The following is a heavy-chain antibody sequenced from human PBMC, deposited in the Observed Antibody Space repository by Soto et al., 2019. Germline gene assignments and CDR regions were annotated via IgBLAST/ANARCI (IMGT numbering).Heavy chain of an antibody. CDR3: ARASSPFLDLVSVFDP. J-gene: IGHJ5*02. V-gene: IGHV1-46*01. D-gene: IGHD2-15*01. CDR2: INPSGGST. Sequence: ASVKVSCKASGYTFTSYYMHWVRQAPGQGLEWMGIINPSGGSTSYAQKFQGRVTMTRDTSTSTVYMELSSVTAADTALYYCARASSPFLDLVSVFDPWGQGTLVTVSS. CDR1: GYTFTSYY.